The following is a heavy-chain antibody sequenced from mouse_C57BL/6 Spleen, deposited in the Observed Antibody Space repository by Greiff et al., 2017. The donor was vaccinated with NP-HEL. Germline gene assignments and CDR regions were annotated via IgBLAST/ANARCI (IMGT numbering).Heavy chain of an antibody. CDR3: ARESLDGYSFAD. J-gene: IGHJ3*01. D-gene: IGHD2-3*01. Sequence: EVQLQQSGAELVKPGASVKLSCTASGFTFTDYYMPWVKQRPEQGLEWIGWLAPADGVTKSAPNFQGKATITADTSSNTAYLQLSRLTSEDTAVFYCARESLDGYSFADWGQGTLVTVAA. CDR1: GFTFTDYY. CDR2: LAPADGVT. V-gene: IGHV14-2*01.